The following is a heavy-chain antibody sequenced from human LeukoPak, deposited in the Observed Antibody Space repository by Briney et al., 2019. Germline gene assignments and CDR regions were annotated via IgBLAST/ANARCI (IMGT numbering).Heavy chain of an antibody. Sequence: GASVKVSCKASGYTFSSYDINWVRQATGQGLEWMGWMNPNSGDRGYAQKFQGRVTITRNTSISTAYMELSRLRSDDTAVYYCARGNYMDVWGKGTTVTVSS. CDR2: MNPNSGDR. V-gene: IGHV1-8*03. CDR3: ARGNYMDV. CDR1: GYTFSSYD. J-gene: IGHJ6*03.